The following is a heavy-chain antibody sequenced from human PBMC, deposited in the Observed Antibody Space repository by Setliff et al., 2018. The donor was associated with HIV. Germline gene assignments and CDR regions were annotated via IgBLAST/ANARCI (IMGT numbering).Heavy chain of an antibody. CDR2: IKQDGSDN. J-gene: IGHJ4*02. V-gene: IGHV3-7*01. Sequence: PGGSLRLSCAASGLAFSCHQMSWVRQAPGKGLEWMAKIKQDGSDNYYVDSVKGRFTISRDNAKNALYLQMNSLRAEDTAMYYCARDWRHGYDLNFDYWGQGTLVTVSS. CDR1: GLAFSCHQ. D-gene: IGHD5-12*01. CDR3: ARDWRHGYDLNFDY.